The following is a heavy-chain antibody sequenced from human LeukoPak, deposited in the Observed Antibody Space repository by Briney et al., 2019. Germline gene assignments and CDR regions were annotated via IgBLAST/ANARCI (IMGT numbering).Heavy chain of an antibody. CDR1: GFPFSVYE. J-gene: IGHJ4*02. D-gene: IGHD4-17*01. Sequence: GGSLRLSCAVSGFPFSVYEMNWVRQAPGKGLEWVANIKQDGSEKYYVDSVKGRFTISRDNTKNSLYLQMNSLRAEDTAVYYCARDDTVTTRVGFIDWGQGTLVTVSS. V-gene: IGHV3-7*01. CDR2: IKQDGSEK. CDR3: ARDDTVTTRVGFID.